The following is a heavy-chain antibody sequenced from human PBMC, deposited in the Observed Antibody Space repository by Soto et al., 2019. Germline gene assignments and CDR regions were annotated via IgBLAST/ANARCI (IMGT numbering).Heavy chain of an antibody. CDR1: GGSSSGYY. CDR3: ARALVRTIFGVVIRYYYRKDV. CDR2: INHSGST. D-gene: IGHD3-3*01. V-gene: IGHV4-34*01. J-gene: IGHJ6*02. Sequence: SETLSLTCAVYGGSSSGYYWSWIRQPPRKGLEWIGEINHSGSTNYNPSLKSRVTISVDTSKNQFSLKLSSVTAADTAVYYCARALVRTIFGVVIRYYYRKDVCGQGTTDTGSS.